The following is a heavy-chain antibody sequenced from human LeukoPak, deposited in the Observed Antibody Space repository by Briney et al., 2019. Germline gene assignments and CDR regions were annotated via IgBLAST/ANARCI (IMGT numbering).Heavy chain of an antibody. J-gene: IGHJ4*02. CDR1: AFTFSSYT. CDR3: AKDGYVSWAYQLSHFDY. V-gene: IGHV3-23*01. Sequence: GGSLRLSCAASAFTFSSYTMSWVRQAPGKGLEWVSAISNSGGSTYYADSVKGRFTISRDNSKHTLYLQMNSLRAEDTAVYYCAKDGYVSWAYQLSHFDYWGPGTLVTVSS. CDR2: ISNSGGST. D-gene: IGHD2-2*03.